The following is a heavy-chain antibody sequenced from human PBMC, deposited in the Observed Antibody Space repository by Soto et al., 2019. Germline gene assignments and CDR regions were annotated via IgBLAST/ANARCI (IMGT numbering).Heavy chain of an antibody. V-gene: IGHV3-23*01. CDR3: AKARAVVVPAADFDY. J-gene: IGHJ4*02. Sequence: GGSLRLSCAASGFTFSSYAMNWVRQAPGKGLEWVSAISGSGVSTYYADSVKGRFTISRDNSKNTLYLQMNSLRAEDTAVYYCAKARAVVVPAADFDYWGQGTLVTVSS. D-gene: IGHD2-2*01. CDR1: GFTFSSYA. CDR2: ISGSGVST.